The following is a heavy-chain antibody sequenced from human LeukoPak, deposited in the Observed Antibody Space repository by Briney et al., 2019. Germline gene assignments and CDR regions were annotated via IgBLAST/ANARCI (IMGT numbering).Heavy chain of an antibody. CDR2: IRSKRYGGTT. V-gene: IGHV3-49*04. CDR3: TRVAGGGSGWYEDY. CDR1: GFTFGDYA. D-gene: IGHD6-19*01. Sequence: GGSLRLSCATSGFTFGDYAVSWVRQAPGKGLEWIGFIRSKRYGGTTEIAASVKGRFTIERDDSKSIAYLQMNSLKTEDTAGYFCTRVAGGGSGWYEDYWGQGTLVTVSS. J-gene: IGHJ4*02.